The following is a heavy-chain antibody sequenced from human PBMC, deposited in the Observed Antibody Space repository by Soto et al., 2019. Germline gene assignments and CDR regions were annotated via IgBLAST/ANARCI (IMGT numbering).Heavy chain of an antibody. CDR1: GYTFTGDY. J-gene: IGHJ6*02. V-gene: IGHV1-2*02. D-gene: IGHD5-18*01. CDR2: INPNSGGT. CDR3: ARDWVDTAIQGHYYYYYGMDV. Sequence: ASVKVSCKASGYTFTGDYMPWVRQAPGQGLEWMGWINPNSGGTNYAQKFQGRVTMTRDTSISTAYMELSRLRSDDTAVYYCARDWVDTAIQGHYYYYYGMDVWGQGTTVTVSS.